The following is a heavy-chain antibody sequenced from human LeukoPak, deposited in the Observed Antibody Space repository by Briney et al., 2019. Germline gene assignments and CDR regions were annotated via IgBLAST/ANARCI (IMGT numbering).Heavy chain of an antibody. J-gene: IGHJ4*02. CDR2: IYTSGST. CDR3: ARDPSDYGGNGIDY. Sequence: SETLSLTCTVSGGSISSYYWSWIRQPAGKGLEWIGRIYTSGSTNYNPSLKSRVTISVDTSKNQFSLKLSSVTAADTAVYYCARDPSDYGGNGIDYWGQGTLVTVSS. CDR1: GGSISSYY. D-gene: IGHD4-23*01. V-gene: IGHV4-4*07.